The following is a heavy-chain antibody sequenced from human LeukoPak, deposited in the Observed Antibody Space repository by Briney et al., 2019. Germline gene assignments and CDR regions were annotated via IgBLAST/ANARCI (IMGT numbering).Heavy chain of an antibody. J-gene: IGHJ4*02. CDR1: GGSFSGYY. D-gene: IGHD6-13*01. CDR3: ARDESGQLV. Sequence: SETLSLTCAVYGGSFSGYYWSWIRQPPGKGLEWIGEINHSGSTNYNPSLKSRVTISVDTSKHQFSLKLSSVTAADTAVYYCARDESGQLVWGQGTLVTVSS. V-gene: IGHV4-34*01. CDR2: INHSGST.